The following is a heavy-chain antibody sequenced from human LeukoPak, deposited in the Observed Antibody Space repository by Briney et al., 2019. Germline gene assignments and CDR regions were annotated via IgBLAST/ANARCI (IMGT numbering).Heavy chain of an antibody. CDR1: GYTFTGYY. CDR3: ARDWASSGTAPDY. Sequence: ASVKVSCKASGYTFTGYYMHWVRQAPGQGLEWMGWINPNSGGTNYAQKFQGRVTMTRDTSISTAYMELSRLRSDDTAVYYCARDWASSGTAPDYWGQGTLVTVSS. CDR2: INPNSGGT. D-gene: IGHD6-19*01. V-gene: IGHV1-2*02. J-gene: IGHJ4*02.